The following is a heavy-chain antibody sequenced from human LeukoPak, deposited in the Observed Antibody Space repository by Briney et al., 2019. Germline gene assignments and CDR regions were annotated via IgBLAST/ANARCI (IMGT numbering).Heavy chain of an antibody. CDR1: GFTFSSYA. CDR3: AKAGDYSYYYMDV. J-gene: IGHJ6*03. V-gene: IGHV3-23*01. Sequence: GGSLRLSCAASGFTFSSYAVRWVRQAPGKGLEWVSAVSGSGHSTYYADSVKGRFTISRDNSKNTLYLQMNSLRAEDTAVYYCAKAGDYSYYYMDVWGKGTTVTVSS. D-gene: IGHD3-10*01. CDR2: VSGSGHST.